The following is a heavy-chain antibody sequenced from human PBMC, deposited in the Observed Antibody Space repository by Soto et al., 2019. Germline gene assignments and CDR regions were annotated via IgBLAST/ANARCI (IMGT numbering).Heavy chain of an antibody. J-gene: IGHJ4*02. V-gene: IGHV4-31*03. Sequence: QVQLQESGPGLVKPSQTLSLTCTVSGGSISSGGYYWSWIRQHPGKGLEWIGYIYYSGSTYYNPSLKSRVTISVDTSKNQFSLKLSSVTAADTAVYYCARSSGSYPRDGVIDYWGQGTLVTVSS. CDR1: GGSISSGGYY. CDR3: ARSSGSYPRDGVIDY. CDR2: IYYSGST. D-gene: IGHD1-26*01.